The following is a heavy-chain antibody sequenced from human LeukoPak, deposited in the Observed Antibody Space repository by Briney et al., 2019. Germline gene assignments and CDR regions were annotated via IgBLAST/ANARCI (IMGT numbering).Heavy chain of an antibody. CDR3: ARAAGGSGYYWYFDL. D-gene: IGHD3-10*01. V-gene: IGHV4-59*01. CDR1: GGSISSYY. Sequence: SETLSLTCTVSGGSISSYYWSWIRQPPGKGLEWIGYIYYSGSTNYNPSLKSRVTISVDTSKNQFSLKLSSVTAADTAVYYCARAAGGSGYYWYFDLWGRGTLVTVSS. CDR2: IYYSGST. J-gene: IGHJ2*01.